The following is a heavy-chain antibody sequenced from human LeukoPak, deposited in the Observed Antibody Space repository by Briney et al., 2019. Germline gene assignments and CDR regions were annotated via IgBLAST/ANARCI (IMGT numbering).Heavy chain of an antibody. Sequence: GGSLRLSCAASGFTFSSYWMHWVRQAPGKGLVWVSRVKGDGSFTNYADSVYGRFSISRDNAKNSLYLQMNSLRAEDTAVYYCARVRKEKYYYGMDVWGQGTTVTVSS. J-gene: IGHJ6*02. CDR2: VKGDGSFT. CDR1: GFTFSSYW. CDR3: ARVRKEKYYYGMDV. V-gene: IGHV3-74*01.